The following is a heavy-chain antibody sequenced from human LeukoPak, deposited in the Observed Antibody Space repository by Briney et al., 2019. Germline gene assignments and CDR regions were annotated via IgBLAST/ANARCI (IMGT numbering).Heavy chain of an antibody. D-gene: IGHD5-24*01. Sequence: SETLSLTCTVSGGSISSYYWSWIRQPPGKGLEWIGYIYYSGSTNYNPSLKSRVTISVDTSKNQFSLKLSSVTAADTAVYYCARETGWRLDYWGQGTLVTVSS. V-gene: IGHV4-59*12. CDR1: GGSISSYY. J-gene: IGHJ4*02. CDR2: IYYSGST. CDR3: ARETGWRLDY.